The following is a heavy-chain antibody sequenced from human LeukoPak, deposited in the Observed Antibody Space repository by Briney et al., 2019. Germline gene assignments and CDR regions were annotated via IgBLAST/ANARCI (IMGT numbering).Heavy chain of an antibody. J-gene: IGHJ4*02. D-gene: IGHD1-7*01. CDR1: GFTFSSSW. Sequence: PGGSLRLSCAASGFTFSSSWLHWVRQAPGEGLVWVSRMNGDGSSTDCADSVKGWFTISRDNAKNTLYLQMKSLGAEDTAVYYCARAGNYRFDYWGQGTLVTVSS. CDR2: MNGDGSST. CDR3: ARAGNYRFDY. V-gene: IGHV3-74*01.